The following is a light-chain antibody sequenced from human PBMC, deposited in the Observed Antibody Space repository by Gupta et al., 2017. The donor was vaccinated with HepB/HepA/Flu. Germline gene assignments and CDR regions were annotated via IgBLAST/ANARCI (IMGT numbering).Light chain of an antibody. V-gene: IGLV1-51*01. CDR1: SSNIENNY. CDR3: GAWDSNLSAWV. CDR2: DNH. Sequence: QSVLTPPPSVSAAPSQTVSISCSGRSSNIENNYVSWYQQLPGAAPKLLIYDNHKRPSAIPDRFSGSKSGTSATLGITGLQTGDEADYYCGAWDSNLSAWVFGGGTKVTVL. J-gene: IGLJ3*02.